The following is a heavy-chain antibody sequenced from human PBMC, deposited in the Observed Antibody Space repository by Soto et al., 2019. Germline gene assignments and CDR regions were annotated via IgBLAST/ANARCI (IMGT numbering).Heavy chain of an antibody. CDR3: ARAVLDTAMAYSLDN. V-gene: IGHV3-30*03. D-gene: IGHD5-18*01. Sequence: QVQLVESGGGVVQHGRSLRLSCAASGFTFSTSGMHWVRQAPGKGLEWVAVISYDGSNKYYADSVKGRFTISRHNSKNTLYLQMNSLRAEDTAVYYCARAVLDTAMAYSLDNWGQGTLVTVSS. CDR1: GFTFSTSG. CDR2: ISYDGSNK. J-gene: IGHJ4*02.